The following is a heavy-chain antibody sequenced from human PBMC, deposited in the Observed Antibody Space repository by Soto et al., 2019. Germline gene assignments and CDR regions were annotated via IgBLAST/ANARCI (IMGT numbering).Heavy chain of an antibody. CDR3: ARDTPVAAAGYYYYYMDV. CDR2: TYYRSKWYN. V-gene: IGHV6-1*01. D-gene: IGHD6-13*01. J-gene: IGHJ6*03. Sequence: QSQTLSLTCAISGDSVSSNSAAWNWIRQSPSRGLEWLGRTYYRSKWYNDYAVSVKSRITINPDTSKNQFSLQLNSVTPEDTAVYYCARDTPVAAAGYYYYYMDVWGKGTTVTVSS. CDR1: GDSVSSNSAA.